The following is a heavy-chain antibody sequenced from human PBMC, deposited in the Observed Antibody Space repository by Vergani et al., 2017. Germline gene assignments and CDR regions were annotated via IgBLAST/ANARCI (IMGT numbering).Heavy chain of an antibody. V-gene: IGHV1-8*01. J-gene: IGHJ4*02. CDR1: GYTFTSYD. CDR2: MNPNSGNT. Sequence: QVQLVQSGAEVKKPGASVKVSCKASGYTFTSYDINWVRQATGQWLEWMGWMNPNSGNTGYAQKFQGRVTMTRNTSISTAYMELSSLRSEDTAVYYCARGLATAVAGPRGFDYWGQGTLVTVSS. CDR3: ARGLATAVAGPRGFDY. D-gene: IGHD6-19*01.